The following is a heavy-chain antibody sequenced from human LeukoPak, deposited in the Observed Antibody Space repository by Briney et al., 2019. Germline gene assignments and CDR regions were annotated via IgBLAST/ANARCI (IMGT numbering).Heavy chain of an antibody. CDR2: IKEDGSEK. CDR3: AREATGGIDY. Sequence: PGGSLRLSCTVSGFTFSNYLMTWARQAPGKGLEWVANIKEDGSEKYYVDAVKGRFTIPRDNARNSVYLQMNSLRAEDSGLYYCAREATGGIDYWGQGALVTVSS. J-gene: IGHJ4*02. CDR1: GFTFSNYL. D-gene: IGHD3-16*01. V-gene: IGHV3-7*01.